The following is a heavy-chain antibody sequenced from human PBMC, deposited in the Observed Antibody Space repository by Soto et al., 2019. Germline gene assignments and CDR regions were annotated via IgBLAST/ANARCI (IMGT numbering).Heavy chain of an antibody. CDR2: IVPMYDSV. CDR1: GGTFNTYT. CDR3: ASWKSYRGSYCFDY. Sequence: QVQLVQSGAEVKKPGASVKVSCEASGGTFNTYTINWVRQAPGRGLEWVGQIVPMYDSVNYAENFQGRVTITADKSTKTAHLGPASLRTEGTGLYFFASWKSYRGSYCFDYWGQGTLVTVSS. J-gene: IGHJ4*02. V-gene: IGHV1-69*06. D-gene: IGHD3-10*01.